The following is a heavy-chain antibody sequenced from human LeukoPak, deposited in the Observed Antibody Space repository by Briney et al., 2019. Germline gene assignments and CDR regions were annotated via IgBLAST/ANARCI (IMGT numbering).Heavy chain of an antibody. J-gene: IGHJ6*03. CDR3: ARNRGYYYYYYMDV. Sequence: SVKVSCKASGDTFSSYAISWVRQAPGQGLEWMGGIIPIFGTANYAQKFQGRVTITADESTSTAYMELSSLRSEDTAVYYCARNRGYYYYYYMDVWGKGTTVTISS. CDR1: GDTFSSYA. D-gene: IGHD2/OR15-2a*01. CDR2: IIPIFGTA. V-gene: IGHV1-69*13.